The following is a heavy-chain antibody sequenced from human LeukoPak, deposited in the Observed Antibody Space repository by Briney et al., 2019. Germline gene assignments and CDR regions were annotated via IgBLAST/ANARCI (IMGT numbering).Heavy chain of an antibody. CDR1: GYTLTQLS. CDR3: ATWGSGWYRGDYFDY. Sequence: ASVKVSCKVSGYTLTQLSMHWVRQAPGKGLEWMGGFDPEDGETIYVQKFQGRVTMTEDTSTDTADMELRRLRSEDTGVDYCATWGSGWYRGDYFDYWGQGTLVTVSS. CDR2: FDPEDGET. J-gene: IGHJ4*02. D-gene: IGHD6-19*01. V-gene: IGHV1-24*01.